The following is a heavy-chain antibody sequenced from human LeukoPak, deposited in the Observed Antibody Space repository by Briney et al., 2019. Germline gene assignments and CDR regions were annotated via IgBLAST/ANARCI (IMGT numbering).Heavy chain of an antibody. D-gene: IGHD3-22*01. CDR2: IYYSGST. J-gene: IGHJ5*02. Sequence: SQTLSLTCTVSGGSISSGGYYWSWIRQHPGKGPEWIGYIYYSGSTYYNPSLKSRVTISVDTSKNQFSLKLSSVTAADTAVYYCARDVTMIHGRWFDPWGQGTLVTVSS. CDR3: ARDVTMIHGRWFDP. CDR1: GGSISSGGYY. V-gene: IGHV4-31*03.